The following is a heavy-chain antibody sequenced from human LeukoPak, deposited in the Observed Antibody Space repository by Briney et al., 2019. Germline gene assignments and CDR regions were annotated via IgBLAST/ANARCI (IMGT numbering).Heavy chain of an antibody. Sequence: GGSLSLSCAASGFIFSAYEMNWVRQAPGKGLEWVSYISSSGSTIYYADSVKGRFTISRDNAKKSLYLQMNSLRAEDTAVYYCERVYSSGWSNWGQETLVTVSS. J-gene: IGHJ4*02. CDR2: ISSSGSTI. V-gene: IGHV3-48*03. CDR3: ERVYSSGWSN. D-gene: IGHD6-19*01. CDR1: GFIFSAYE.